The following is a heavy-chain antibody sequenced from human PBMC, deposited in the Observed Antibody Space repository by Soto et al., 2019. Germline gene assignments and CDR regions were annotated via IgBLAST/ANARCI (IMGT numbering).Heavy chain of an antibody. Sequence: QVQLQESGPGLVKPSGTLSLTCAVSGGSITSNNWWSWVRQPPGKGLEWIGETYHSRSTNYNPSLKSRVIMSIDKSKNQFSLNLYSVTAADTALYYCARAGDSALTGTFDVWGRGTMVTVSS. V-gene: IGHV4-4*02. CDR1: GGSITSNNW. CDR2: TYHSRST. CDR3: ARAGDSALTGTFDV. J-gene: IGHJ3*01. D-gene: IGHD4-17*01.